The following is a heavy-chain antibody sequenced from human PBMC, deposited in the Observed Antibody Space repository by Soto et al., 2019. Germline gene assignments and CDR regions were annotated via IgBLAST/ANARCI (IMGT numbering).Heavy chain of an antibody. CDR2: IYYSGST. J-gene: IGHJ4*02. D-gene: IGHD6-19*01. CDR1: GGSISSSSYY. V-gene: IGHV4-39*01. Sequence: SETLSLTCTVSGGSISSSSYYWGWIRQPPGKGLEWIGSIYYSGSTYYNPSLKSRVTISVDTSKNQFSLKLSSVTAADTAVYYCATRNALTIAVSGTSVRREFDYWGQGTLVTVSS. CDR3: ATRNALTIAVSGTSVRREFDY.